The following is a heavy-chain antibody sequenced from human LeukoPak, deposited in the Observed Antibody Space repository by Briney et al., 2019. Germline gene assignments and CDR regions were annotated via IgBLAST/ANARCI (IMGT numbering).Heavy chain of an antibody. V-gene: IGHV1-18*01. CDR3: ARDPVQKYSSGPGWFDP. Sequence: ASVKVSCKASGYTYTSYGISWVRQVPGQGLEWMGWISAYNGNTNYAQKLQGRVTMTTDTSTSTAYMELRSLRSDDTAVYYCARDPVQKYSSGPGWFDPWGQGTLVTVSS. CDR1: GYTYTSYG. CDR2: ISAYNGNT. J-gene: IGHJ5*02. D-gene: IGHD6-19*01.